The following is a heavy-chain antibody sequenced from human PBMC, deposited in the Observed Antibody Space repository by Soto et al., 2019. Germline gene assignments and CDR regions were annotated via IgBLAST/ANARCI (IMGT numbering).Heavy chain of an antibody. CDR1: GFTFSNAW. Sequence: GGSLRLSCAASGFTFSNAWMSWVRQAPGKGLEWVGRIKSKTDGGTTDYAAPVKGRFTISRDDSKNTLYLQWSSLKASDTAMYYCARRAYGGPHGGFDYWGQGTLVTVSS. CDR3: ARRAYGGPHGGFDY. V-gene: IGHV3-15*01. J-gene: IGHJ4*02. D-gene: IGHD5-12*01. CDR2: IKSKTDGGTT.